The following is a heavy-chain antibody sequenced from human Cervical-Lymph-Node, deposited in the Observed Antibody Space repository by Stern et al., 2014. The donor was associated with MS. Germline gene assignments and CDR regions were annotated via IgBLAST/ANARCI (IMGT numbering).Heavy chain of an antibody. J-gene: IGHJ5*02. CDR3: ALSSETSDRWYSLGYDL. D-gene: IGHD6-13*01. CDR1: GGTFSKFP. CDR2: IFPVFGTP. Sequence: QVQLVQSGAEVTKPGSSVKVSCKASGGTFSKFPSSWVRQAPGQGLEWMGVIFPVFGTPTYAQEFRGRVTITEDVSTSTVYMELSSLRSDDTAVYYCALSSETSDRWYSLGYDLWGQGTLVTVSS. V-gene: IGHV1-69*01.